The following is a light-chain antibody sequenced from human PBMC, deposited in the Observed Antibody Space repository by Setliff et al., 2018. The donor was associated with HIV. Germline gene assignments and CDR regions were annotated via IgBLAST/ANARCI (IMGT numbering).Light chain of an antibody. Sequence: QSALTQPASVSGSPGQSITISCTGTSSDVGTYNAVYWYQHHPGKAPKLIIFDADKRPSGVPDRFSGSKSGNTASLTISGLQAEDEADYYCCSYADSYTSLYVFGTGTKVTVL. CDR3: CSYADSYTSLYV. CDR2: DAD. V-gene: IGLV2-11*01. CDR1: SSDVGTYNA. J-gene: IGLJ1*01.